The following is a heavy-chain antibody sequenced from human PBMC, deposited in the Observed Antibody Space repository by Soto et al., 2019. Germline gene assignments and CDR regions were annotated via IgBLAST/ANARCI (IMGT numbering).Heavy chain of an antibody. CDR3: ARGRGGWHMSGDL. Sequence: QVQLVQSGAEVREPGASVKVSCKASGYNFTAYGVNWVRPAPGQGLEWMGRVNVFTGIVKYARKFHDRMTVTTDTSTNTAYMDRRSLTSDDTAVYYCARGRGGWHMSGDLWGQGSLVTVSS. CDR2: VNVFTGIV. J-gene: IGHJ5*02. V-gene: IGHV1-18*01. D-gene: IGHD6-19*01. CDR1: GYNFTAYG.